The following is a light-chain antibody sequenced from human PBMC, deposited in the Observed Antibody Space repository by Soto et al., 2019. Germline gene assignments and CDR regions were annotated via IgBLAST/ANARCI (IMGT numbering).Light chain of an antibody. J-gene: IGLJ2*01. CDR3: ISYKTDDTFV. CDR1: RSDIGASNS. V-gene: IGLV2-14*01. CDR2: EAT. Sequence: QPALTQPASVSGSPGQSITISCAGTRSDIGASNSVSWYQHLPGRSPTLIIYEATNRPSGVSERFSGSKAGDTASLTISGLQADDESEYFCISYKTDDTFVFGGGTKLTVL.